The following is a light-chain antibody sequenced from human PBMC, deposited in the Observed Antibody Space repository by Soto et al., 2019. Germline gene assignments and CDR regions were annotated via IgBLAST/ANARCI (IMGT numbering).Light chain of an antibody. V-gene: IGLV2-8*01. J-gene: IGLJ1*01. CDR2: EVT. CDR1: GSDIGFYNY. CDR3: GSYAGNNTPRV. Sequence: QSVLAHPPYSCESPGQSVTTSCTGSGSDIGFYNYVSWYQQHPGKVPKLLIYEVTERPSGFPGRFSGSKSGNTASLTVSGLPAEDESVYYCGSYAGNNTPRVSGSGAKVIV.